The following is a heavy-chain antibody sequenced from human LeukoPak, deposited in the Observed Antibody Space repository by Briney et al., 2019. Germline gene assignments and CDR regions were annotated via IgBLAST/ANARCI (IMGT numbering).Heavy chain of an antibody. Sequence: PGRSLRLSCAASGFTFDDYAMHWVRQAPGKGLEWVSGISWNSGSIGYADSVKGRFTISRDNAKNSLYLQMNSLRAEDTALYYCAKGTLGDYDSSHFDYWGQGTLVTVSS. CDR2: ISWNSGSI. D-gene: IGHD5-12*01. CDR1: GFTFDDYA. J-gene: IGHJ4*02. CDR3: AKGTLGDYDSSHFDY. V-gene: IGHV3-9*01.